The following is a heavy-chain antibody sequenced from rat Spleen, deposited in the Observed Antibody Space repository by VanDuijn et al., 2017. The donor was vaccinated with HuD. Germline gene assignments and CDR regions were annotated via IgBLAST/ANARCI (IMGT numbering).Heavy chain of an antibody. D-gene: IGHD3-1*01. J-gene: IGHJ2*01. CDR2: IWNTGGT. V-gene: IGHV2-41*01. CDR3: AREAAH. CDR1: GFSLTSYH. Sequence: QVQLKESGPGLVQPSQTLSLTCTVAGFSLTSYHVHWVRQPPGKGLEWMGVIWNTGGTRYNSALKSRLSISKDTSKSQVFLKMNSLQTEDTATYYCAREAAHWGQGVMVTVSA.